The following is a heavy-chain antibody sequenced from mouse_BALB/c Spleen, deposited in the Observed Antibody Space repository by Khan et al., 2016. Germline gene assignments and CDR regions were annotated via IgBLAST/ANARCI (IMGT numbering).Heavy chain of an antibody. Sequence: QVQLKESGPALVAPSQSLSITCTISGFSLTNYGVHWVRQPPGKGLEWLVVIWSDGSTTYNSALKSRLSISKDNSKSQVFLKMNSLQTDDTDMYYCARQPYYHYYIMDYWGQGTSVTVSS. J-gene: IGHJ4*01. D-gene: IGHD2-10*01. CDR3: ARQPYYHYYIMDY. CDR2: IWSDGST. CDR1: GFSLTNYG. V-gene: IGHV2-6-1*01.